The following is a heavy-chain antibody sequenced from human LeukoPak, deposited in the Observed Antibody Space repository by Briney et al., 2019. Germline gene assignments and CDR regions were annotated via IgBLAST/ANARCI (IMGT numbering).Heavy chain of an antibody. CDR2: IYSGGST. D-gene: IGHD3-22*01. Sequence: GGSLRLSCAASGFTVSSNYMSWVRQAPGKGLEWVSVIYSGGSTYYADSVKGRFTISRDNSKNTLYLQMNSLRAEDTAVYYCARYNYYDSSGYSDWGQGTLVTVSS. V-gene: IGHV3-53*01. J-gene: IGHJ4*02. CDR3: ARYNYYDSSGYSD. CDR1: GFTVSSNY.